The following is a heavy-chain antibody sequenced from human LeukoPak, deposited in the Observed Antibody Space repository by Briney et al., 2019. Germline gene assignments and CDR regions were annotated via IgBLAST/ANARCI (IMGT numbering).Heavy chain of an antibody. CDR1: GGSISSSYYY. V-gene: IGHV4-39*07. Sequence: SETLSLTCTVSGGSISSSYYYWGWIRQPPGKGLDWIGEINHSGSTNYNPSLKSRVTISVDTSKNQFSLKLNSVTAADTAVYYCARAESSTSPFDYWGQGTLVTVSS. D-gene: IGHD2-2*01. CDR3: ARAESSTSPFDY. CDR2: INHSGST. J-gene: IGHJ4*02.